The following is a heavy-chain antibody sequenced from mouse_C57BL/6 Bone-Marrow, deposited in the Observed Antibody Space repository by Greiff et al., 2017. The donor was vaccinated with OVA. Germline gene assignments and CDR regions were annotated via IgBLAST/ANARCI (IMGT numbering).Heavy chain of an antibody. V-gene: IGHV1-50*01. CDR3: AADYDLYWYFDV. CDR1: GYTFTSYW. CDR2: IDPSDSYT. J-gene: IGHJ1*03. D-gene: IGHD2-4*01. Sequence: QVQLQQPGAELVKPGASVKLSCKASGYTFTSYWMQWVKQRPGQGLEWIGEIDPSDSYTNYNQKFKGKATLTVDTSSSTAYMKLSSLTSEDSAVYYCAADYDLYWYFDVWGTGTTVTVSS.